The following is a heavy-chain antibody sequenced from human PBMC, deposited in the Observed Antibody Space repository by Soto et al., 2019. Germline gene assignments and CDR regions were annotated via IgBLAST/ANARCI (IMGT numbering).Heavy chain of an antibody. CDR1: GGSVSSGSYY. V-gene: IGHV4-61*01. Sequence: QAQLQESGPGLVKPSETLSLTCTVSGGSVSSGSYYWSWIRQPPGKGLEWIGYIDYSGSTNYNPSLTRRVSISLDTSKNQFSLRLTSVTTADTAVYFCASSRTSRYGMDVWGQGTTVTVPS. CDR3: ASSRTSRYGMDV. J-gene: IGHJ6*02. CDR2: IDYSGST. D-gene: IGHD2-2*01.